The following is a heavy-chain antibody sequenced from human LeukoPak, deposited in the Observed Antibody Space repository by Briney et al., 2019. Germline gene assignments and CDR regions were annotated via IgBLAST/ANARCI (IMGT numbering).Heavy chain of an antibody. CDR2: FDPEDGET. J-gene: IGHJ4*02. V-gene: IGHV1-24*01. CDR3: ATDLPKDYYDSSGYYYPLLG. D-gene: IGHD3-22*01. Sequence: ASVKVSCTVSGYTLTGLSMHWVRQAPGKGLEWMGGFDPEDGETIYAQKFQGRVTMTEDTSTDTAYMELSSLRSEDTAVYYCATDLPKDYYDSSGYYYPLLGWGQGTLVTVSS. CDR1: GYTLTGLS.